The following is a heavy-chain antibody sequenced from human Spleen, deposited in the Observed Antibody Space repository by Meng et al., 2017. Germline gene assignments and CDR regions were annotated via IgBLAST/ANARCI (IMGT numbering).Heavy chain of an antibody. CDR2: INWNGGST. CDR3: ARDPVGATRGGPFDY. CDR1: GFTFDDYG. D-gene: IGHD1-26*01. J-gene: IGHJ4*02. Sequence: GESLKISCADSGFTFDDYGMSWVRQAPGKGLEWVSGINWNGGSTGYADSVKGRFTISRDNAKNSLYLQMNRLRAEDTGLYSCARDPVGATRGGPFDYWGQGTLVTVSS. V-gene: IGHV3-20*04.